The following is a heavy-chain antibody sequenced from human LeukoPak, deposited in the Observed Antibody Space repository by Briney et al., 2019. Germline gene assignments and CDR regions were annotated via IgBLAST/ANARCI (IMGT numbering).Heavy chain of an antibody. Sequence: PSETLSLTCTVSGGSISSGGYYWSWIRQPPGKGLEWIGYIYHSGSTYYNPSLKNRVTISVDRSKNQFSLKLSSVTAADTAVYYCARDRKAFDIWGQGTMVTVSS. CDR3: ARDRKAFDI. CDR2: IYHSGST. CDR1: GGSISSGGYY. J-gene: IGHJ3*02. V-gene: IGHV4-30-2*01.